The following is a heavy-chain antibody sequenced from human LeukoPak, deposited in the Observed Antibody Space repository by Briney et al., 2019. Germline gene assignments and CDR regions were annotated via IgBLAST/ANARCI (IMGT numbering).Heavy chain of an antibody. D-gene: IGHD3-10*01. V-gene: IGHV3-49*04. J-gene: IGHJ4*02. CDR1: GFTFGDYA. Sequence: GGSLRLSCTASGFTFGDYALNWVRQAPGKGLEWVGFIRGNAYGGTTEYAASVKGRFTISRDDSKSIAYLQMNSLKTEDTAVYYCTRYRGYFDYWGQGTLVTVSS. CDR2: IRGNAYGGTT. CDR3: TRYRGYFDY.